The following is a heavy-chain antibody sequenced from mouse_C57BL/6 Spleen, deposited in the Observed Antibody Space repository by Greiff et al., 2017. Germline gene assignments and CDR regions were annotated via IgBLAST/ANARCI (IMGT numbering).Heavy chain of an antibody. Sequence: VQLQQSGAELVRPGASVKLSCTVSGFNIKDYYMHWVKQRPEQGLEWIGRIDPEDGDTEYAPKFQGKATMTADTSSNTAYLQLSSLTSEDTAVYYCTTGGYQTFYYFDYWGQGTTLTVSS. V-gene: IGHV14-1*01. CDR2: IDPEDGDT. D-gene: IGHD2-2*01. J-gene: IGHJ2*01. CDR3: TTGGYQTFYYFDY. CDR1: GFNIKDYY.